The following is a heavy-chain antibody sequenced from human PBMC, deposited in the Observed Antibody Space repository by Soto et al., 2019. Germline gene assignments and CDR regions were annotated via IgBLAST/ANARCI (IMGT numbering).Heavy chain of an antibody. J-gene: IGHJ4*02. CDR2: ISGSGGST. CDR1: GFTFSSYA. Sequence: GGSLRLSCAASGFTFSSYAMSWVRQAPGKGLEWVSAISGSGGSTYYADSVKGRFTISRDNSKNTLYLQMNSLRAGDTAVYYCAKEQRDYYDSSGYYQGFDYWGQGTLVTVSS. D-gene: IGHD3-22*01. CDR3: AKEQRDYYDSSGYYQGFDY. V-gene: IGHV3-23*01.